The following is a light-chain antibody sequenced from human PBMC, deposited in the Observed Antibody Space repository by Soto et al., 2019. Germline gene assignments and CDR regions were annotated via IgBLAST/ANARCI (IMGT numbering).Light chain of an antibody. V-gene: IGKV1-5*01. Sequence: GDRVTITCRASQRISSWLAWYQQKPGKAPKLLIYDASSLESGVPSRFSGSGSGTEFTLTISSLQPDDFATYYCQQYNTRPTFGQGTKVEIK. CDR3: QQYNTRPT. J-gene: IGKJ1*01. CDR2: DAS. CDR1: QRISSW.